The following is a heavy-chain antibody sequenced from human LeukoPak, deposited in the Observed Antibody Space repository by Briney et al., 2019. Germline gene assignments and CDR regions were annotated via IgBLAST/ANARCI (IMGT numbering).Heavy chain of an antibody. D-gene: IGHD2-15*01. CDR1: GSTFSDYY. Sequence: YPGGSLRLSCAASGSTFSDYYMSWIRQAPGKGLEWVSYISSSGSTIYYADSVKGRFTISRDNAKNSLYLQMNSLRAEDTAVYYCARDPHVVVAAHLDYWGQGTLVTVSS. J-gene: IGHJ4*02. CDR3: ARDPHVVVAAHLDY. CDR2: ISSSGSTI. V-gene: IGHV3-11*01.